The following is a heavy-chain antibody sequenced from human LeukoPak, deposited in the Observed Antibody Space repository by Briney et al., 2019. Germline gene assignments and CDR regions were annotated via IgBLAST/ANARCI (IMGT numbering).Heavy chain of an antibody. Sequence: GASVKVSCKAFGYNFAHYHTHWVRQAPGQGLEWMGSLNPNTGDTLLAQKFQGRVTMTRDTSITVGYMELSSLTFDDTGVYYCARDPDSGPDLWGQGTLVTVAS. J-gene: IGHJ4*02. CDR1: GYNFAHYH. V-gene: IGHV1-2*02. CDR3: ARDPDSGPDL. D-gene: IGHD2-15*01. CDR2: LNPNTGDT.